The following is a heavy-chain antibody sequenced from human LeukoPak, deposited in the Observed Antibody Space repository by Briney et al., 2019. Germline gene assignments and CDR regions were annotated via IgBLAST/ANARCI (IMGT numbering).Heavy chain of an antibody. D-gene: IGHD2/OR15-2a*01. CDR2: ISSSSSYI. CDR1: GFTFSSYS. Sequence: GGSLRLSCAASGFTFSSYSMNWVRQAPGKGLEWVSSISSSSSYIYYADSVKGRFTISRDNAKNSLYLQMNSLRAEDTAVYYCARGKTSQNIVTRKTYNWFDPWGQGTLVTVSS. V-gene: IGHV3-21*01. CDR3: ARGKTSQNIVTRKTYNWFDP. J-gene: IGHJ5*02.